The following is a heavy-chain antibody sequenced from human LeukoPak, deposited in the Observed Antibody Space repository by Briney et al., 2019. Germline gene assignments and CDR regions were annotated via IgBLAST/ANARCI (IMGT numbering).Heavy chain of an antibody. D-gene: IGHD3-22*01. CDR2: INPSGGST. Sequence: ASVKVSCKASGYTFTRHYMHWVRQAPGQGLEWMGIINPSGGSTSYAQKFQGRVTMTRDMSTSTVYMELSSLRSEDTAVYYCARVDSSGYYFSNWGQGTLVTVSS. CDR3: ARVDSSGYYFSN. V-gene: IGHV1-46*01. CDR1: GYTFTRHY. J-gene: IGHJ4*02.